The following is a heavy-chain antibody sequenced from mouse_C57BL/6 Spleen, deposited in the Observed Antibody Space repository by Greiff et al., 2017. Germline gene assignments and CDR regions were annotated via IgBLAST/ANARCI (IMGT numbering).Heavy chain of an antibody. Sequence: EVKVEESGGGLVKPGGSLKLSCAASGFTFSDYGMHWVRQAPEKGLEWVAYISSGSSTIYYADTVKGRFTIARDNAKNTLFLQMTSLRSEDTAMYYCARTDYYGSRRYAMDYWGQGTSVTVSS. CDR1: GFTFSDYG. V-gene: IGHV5-17*01. D-gene: IGHD1-1*01. J-gene: IGHJ4*01. CDR2: ISSGSSTI. CDR3: ARTDYYGSRRYAMDY.